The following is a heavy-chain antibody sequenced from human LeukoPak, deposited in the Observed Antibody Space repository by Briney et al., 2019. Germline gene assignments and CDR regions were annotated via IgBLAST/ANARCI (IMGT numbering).Heavy chain of an antibody. CDR2: VSGSGGGT. D-gene: IGHD5-12*01. J-gene: IGHJ3*02. CDR1: GFTFRSYA. Sequence: GGSLRLFCAASGFTFRSYAMTWVRQAPGKGLEWVSTVSGSGGGTFYADSVKGRFTISRDNSKNTIYLQINSLRAEDTAVYYCAKLRNSGYDHDAFDIWGQGTMVTVSS. V-gene: IGHV3-23*01. CDR3: AKLRNSGYDHDAFDI.